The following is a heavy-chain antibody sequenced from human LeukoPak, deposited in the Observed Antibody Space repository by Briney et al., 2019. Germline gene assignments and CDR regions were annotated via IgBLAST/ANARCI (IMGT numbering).Heavy chain of an antibody. V-gene: IGHV3-23*01. CDR3: AKDANFLRSSGYLIPIDF. J-gene: IGHJ4*02. CDR1: GFTFSRNA. CDR2: ISGNGLGT. D-gene: IGHD3-22*01. Sequence: PGGSLRPSCAASGFTFSRNAMNWVRQAPGKGLEWVAAISGNGLGTYYADSVKGRFNISRDNSRNTLYLHMNSLRIEDTAFYYCAKDANFLRSSGYLIPIDFWGQGTLVTVSS.